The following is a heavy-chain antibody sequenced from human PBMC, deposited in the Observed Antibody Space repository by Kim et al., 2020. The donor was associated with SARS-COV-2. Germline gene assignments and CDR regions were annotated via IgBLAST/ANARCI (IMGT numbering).Heavy chain of an antibody. V-gene: IGHV4-34*01. J-gene: IGHJ4*02. Sequence: SETLSLTCAVYGGSFSGYYWSWIRQPPGKGLEWIGEINHSGSTNYNPSLKSRVTISVDTSKNQFSLKLSSVTAADTAVYYCARGPGGLGYCSGGSCYTFDYWGQGTLVTVSS. D-gene: IGHD2-15*01. CDR1: GGSFSGYY. CDR2: INHSGST. CDR3: ARGPGGLGYCSGGSCYTFDY.